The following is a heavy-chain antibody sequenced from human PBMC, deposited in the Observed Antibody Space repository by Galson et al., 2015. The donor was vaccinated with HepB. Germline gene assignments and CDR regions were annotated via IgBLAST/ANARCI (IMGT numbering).Heavy chain of an antibody. Sequence: SLRLSCAASGFIFSNYGMQWVRQAPGKGLEWVAHIWYDGTYKHYADSVKGRFTIPRDNAKNTLFLRMNSLGAEDTAVYYCARDSGNGGSQDWGQGTLVSVSS. CDR3: ARDSGNGGSQD. V-gene: IGHV3-33*01. CDR1: GFIFSNYG. D-gene: IGHD2-8*01. CDR2: IWYDGTYK. J-gene: IGHJ4*02.